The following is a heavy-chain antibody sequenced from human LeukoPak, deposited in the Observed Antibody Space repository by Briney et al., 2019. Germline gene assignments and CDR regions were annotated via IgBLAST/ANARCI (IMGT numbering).Heavy chain of an antibody. CDR2: ISASGST. Sequence: SETLSLTCTVSGGSISSYYWSWIRQPAGKGLEWIGRISASGSTNHNPSLKSRITLSVDTSKNQFSLKLSSVTAADTAVYYCARDRPDCSSTSCYISYYYYGMDVWGQGTTVTVSS. J-gene: IGHJ6*02. V-gene: IGHV4-4*07. D-gene: IGHD2-2*02. CDR1: GGSISSYY. CDR3: ARDRPDCSSTSCYISYYYYGMDV.